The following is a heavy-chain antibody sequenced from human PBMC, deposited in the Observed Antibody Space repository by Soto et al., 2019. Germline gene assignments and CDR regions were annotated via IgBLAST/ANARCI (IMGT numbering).Heavy chain of an antibody. CDR3: AKDHLETTVTTPSY. J-gene: IGHJ4*02. Sequence: GGSLRLSCAASGFTFSSYGMHWVRQAPGKGLEWVAVISYDGNNKYYADSVKGRFTISRDNFKNTLYLQMDSLRAEDTAMYYCAKDHLETTVTTPSYWGQGTLVTVSS. CDR2: ISYDGNNK. D-gene: IGHD4-17*01. CDR1: GFTFSSYG. V-gene: IGHV3-30*18.